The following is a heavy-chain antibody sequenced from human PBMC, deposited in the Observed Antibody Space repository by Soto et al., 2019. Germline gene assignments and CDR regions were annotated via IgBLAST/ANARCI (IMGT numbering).Heavy chain of an antibody. CDR3: ARDIVVVPAAMGSYMDV. J-gene: IGHJ6*03. CDR2: IYYSGST. D-gene: IGHD2-2*01. V-gene: IGHV4-59*08. Sequence: PSETLSLTCTVSGGSISSYYWSWILQPPWKGLEWIGYIYYSGSTNYNPSLKSRVTISVDTSKNQFSLKLSSVTAADTAVYYCARDIVVVPAAMGSYMDVWGKGTTVTVSS. CDR1: GGSISSYY.